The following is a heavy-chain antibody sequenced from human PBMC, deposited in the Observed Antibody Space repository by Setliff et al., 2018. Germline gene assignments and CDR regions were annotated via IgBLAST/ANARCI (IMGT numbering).Heavy chain of an antibody. CDR1: GFTFKDYG. J-gene: IGHJ6*02. D-gene: IGHD3-10*01. V-gene: IGHV3-20*04. Sequence: GGSLRLSCAASGFTFKDYGMAWVRQSPGKGLEWVAGINWSGGTAGYADSVRGRFTISRDNAKSSVYLQMSSLRAEDTAVYYCARDGVFYAMDLWGQGTTVTVSS. CDR3: ARDGVFYAMDL. CDR2: INWSGGTA.